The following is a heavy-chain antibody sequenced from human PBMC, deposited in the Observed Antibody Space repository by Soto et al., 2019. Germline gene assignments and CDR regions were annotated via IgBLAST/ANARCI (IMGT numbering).Heavy chain of an antibody. CDR3: AVPGAGDFDY. J-gene: IGHJ4*02. D-gene: IGHD6-13*01. V-gene: IGHV4-4*02. CDR2: IYHSGTT. Sequence: QVQLQESGPGLVKPSGTLSLTCAVSGGSISSTDWWTWCRQPPGKGLEWIGEIYHSGTTNYNPSLKRRVTISVDKSKNQFALTLSSVTAADTAVYYCAVPGAGDFDYGGQGALVTVSS. CDR1: GGSISSTDW.